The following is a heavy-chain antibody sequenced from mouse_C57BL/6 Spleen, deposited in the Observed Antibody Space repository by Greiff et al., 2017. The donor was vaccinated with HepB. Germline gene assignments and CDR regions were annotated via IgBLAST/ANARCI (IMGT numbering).Heavy chain of an antibody. Sequence: QVQLQQSGAELVKPGASVKISCKASGYAFSSYWMNWVKQRPGKGLEWIGQIYPGDGDTNYNGKFKGKATLAADKSSSTAYMQLSSLTSADSAVYFCARSGLERWYFDVWGTGTTVTVSS. CDR2: IYPGDGDT. CDR3: ARSGLERWYFDV. J-gene: IGHJ1*03. V-gene: IGHV1-80*01. CDR1: GYAFSSYW. D-gene: IGHD3-1*01.